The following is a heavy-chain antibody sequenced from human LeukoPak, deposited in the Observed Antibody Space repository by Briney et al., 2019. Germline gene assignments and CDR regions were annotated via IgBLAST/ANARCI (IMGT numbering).Heavy chain of an antibody. CDR1: GYKFIDDY. V-gene: IGHV1-2*02. J-gene: IGHJ4*02. D-gene: IGHD3-16*01. Sequence: ASVKVSCKASGYKFIDDYMHWVRQAPGQGLEFMGWINPDSGSTNYAQKFKGRVTMTRDTSISTAYLEVRSLTSDDTAVYYCAPTAEAYTSWWKVWGQGTLVTVSS. CDR2: INPDSGST. CDR3: APTAEAYTSWWKV.